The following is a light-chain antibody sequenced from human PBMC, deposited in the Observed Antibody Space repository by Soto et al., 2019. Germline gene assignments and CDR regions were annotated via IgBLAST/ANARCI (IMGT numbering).Light chain of an antibody. J-gene: IGLJ1*01. CDR3: CSYAGSSSFYV. Sequence: QSALTQPASVSGSPGQSITISCTGTSSDVGSYNLVSWYQHHPDEAPKLIIYEVNKRPSGVSNRFSGSKSGNTASLTISGLRAEDEADYYCCSYAGSSSFYVFGSGTKLTVL. CDR2: EVN. V-gene: IGLV2-23*02. CDR1: SSDVGSYNL.